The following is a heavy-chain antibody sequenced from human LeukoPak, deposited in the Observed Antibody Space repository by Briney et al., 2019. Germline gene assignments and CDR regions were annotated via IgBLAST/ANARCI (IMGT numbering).Heavy chain of an antibody. CDR3: ARTLGGNYVEMATGVDL. J-gene: IGHJ2*01. D-gene: IGHD5-24*01. CDR1: GYSFNVHG. V-gene: IGHV1-18*04. CDR2: ISAYKGNT. Sequence: ASVKVSCKASGYSFNVHGMTWVRQAPGQGLEWMGWISAYKGNTNYAAKFQGRVTMTTDTSTSTGYMELTSLRSDDTAVYYCARTLGGNYVEMATGVDLWGRGTLATVS.